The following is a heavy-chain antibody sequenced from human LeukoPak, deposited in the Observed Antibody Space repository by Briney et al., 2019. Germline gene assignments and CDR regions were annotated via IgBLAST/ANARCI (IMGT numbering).Heavy chain of an antibody. V-gene: IGHV4-38-2*02. CDR2: IYHSGST. CDR1: GGSISSYY. Sequence: PSETLSLTCTVSGGSISSYYWGWIRQPPGKGLEWIGSIYHSGSTYYNPSLKSRVTISVDTSKNQFSLKLSSVTAADTAVYYCARGYYYDSSGYYYSFDYWGQGTLVTVSS. D-gene: IGHD3-22*01. CDR3: ARGYYYDSSGYYYSFDY. J-gene: IGHJ4*02.